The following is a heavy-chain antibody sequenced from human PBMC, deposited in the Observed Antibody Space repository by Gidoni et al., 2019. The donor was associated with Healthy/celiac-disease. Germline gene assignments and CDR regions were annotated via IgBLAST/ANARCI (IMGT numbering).Heavy chain of an antibody. V-gene: IGHV3-23*01. CDR2: SSGSGVST. CDR3: AKGVIAAADLNWFDP. J-gene: IGHJ5*02. D-gene: IGHD6-13*01. Sequence: EVQLLESGGGLVQPGGSLRLSCAASGFTFSSYAMSWVRQAPGKGLEWVSASSGSGVSTYYADSVKGRFTISRDNAKNTLYLQMNSLRAEDTAVYYCAKGVIAAADLNWFDPWGQGTLVTVSS. CDR1: GFTFSSYA.